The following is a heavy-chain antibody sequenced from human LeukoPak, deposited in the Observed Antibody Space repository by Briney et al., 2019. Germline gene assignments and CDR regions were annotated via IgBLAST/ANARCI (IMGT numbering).Heavy chain of an antibody. CDR2: IRSDASNQ. D-gene: IGHD6-19*01. CDR3: AKVPLSSSGWDREYYFDY. V-gene: IGHV3-30*02. J-gene: IGHJ4*02. Sequence: GGSLRLSCAPSGFTFSSYGMHWVRQAPGKGPEWVAFIRSDASNQYYADSVKGRFTISRDNSKNTLYLQMNSLRAEDTAVYYCAKVPLSSSGWDREYYFDYWGQGTLVTVSS. CDR1: GFTFSSYG.